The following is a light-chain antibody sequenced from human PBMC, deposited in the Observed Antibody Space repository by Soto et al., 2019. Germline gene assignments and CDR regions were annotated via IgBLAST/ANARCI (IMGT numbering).Light chain of an antibody. CDR1: SSNIGSNY. V-gene: IGLV1-47*01. CDR2: KNN. Sequence: SVLTQPPSASGTPGQRVTISCSGSSSNIGSNYVYWYQQVPGTTPKLLIYKNNQRPSGVPDRFSGSKSGTSASLAISGLRSDDEADYYCAVWDDSLSGREVFGGGTKLTVL. J-gene: IGLJ2*01. CDR3: AVWDDSLSGREV.